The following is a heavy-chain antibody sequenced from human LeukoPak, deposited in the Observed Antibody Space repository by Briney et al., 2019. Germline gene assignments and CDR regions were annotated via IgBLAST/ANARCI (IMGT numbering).Heavy chain of an antibody. Sequence: GGSLRLSCAASGFTYDTTDMTWVRQAPGKGPEWLSCISGTGDRTYYADSVRGRFTISRDNSKNMLYLQMTSLRVEDTATYYCVKNSGIWSFWGRGTLAAVSS. CDR2: ISGTGDRT. CDR1: GFTYDTTD. D-gene: IGHD1-26*01. V-gene: IGHV3-23*01. J-gene: IGHJ4*02. CDR3: VKNSGIWSF.